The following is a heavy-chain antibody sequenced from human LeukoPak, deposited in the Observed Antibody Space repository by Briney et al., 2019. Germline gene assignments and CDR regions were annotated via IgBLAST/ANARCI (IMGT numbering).Heavy chain of an antibody. CDR3: ARGATGTTYFDY. J-gene: IGHJ4*02. V-gene: IGHV4-61*01. CDR2: IYYSGST. CDR1: GGSISSSSYY. D-gene: IGHD1-1*01. Sequence: SETLSLTCTVSGGSISSSSYYWSWFRQPPGKGLDWIGFIYYSGSTNYNPSLKSRVTISVDTSKNKFSLNLSSVTAADTAVYYCARGATGTTYFDYWGQGTLVTVSS.